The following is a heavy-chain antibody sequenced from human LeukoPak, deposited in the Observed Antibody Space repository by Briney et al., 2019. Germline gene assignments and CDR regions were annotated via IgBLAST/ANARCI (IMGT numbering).Heavy chain of an antibody. J-gene: IGHJ4*02. CDR3: AKSNGYGLIDY. CDR2: IYSSGNT. Sequence: SETLSLTCAVSGASITSSNYYWGWVRQSPGKGLEWIGNIYSSGNTYYNASLMSRVTMYIDTSKNQLFLKLSSVTAADTAMYYCAKSNGYGLIDYWGQGTLVTVSS. CDR1: GASITSSNYY. D-gene: IGHD5-12*01. V-gene: IGHV4-39*01.